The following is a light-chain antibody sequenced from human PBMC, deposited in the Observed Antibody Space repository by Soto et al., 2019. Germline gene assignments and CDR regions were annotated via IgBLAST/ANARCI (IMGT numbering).Light chain of an antibody. Sequence: QSVLTQPPSASGTPGQRVTISCSGSSSNIGSNTVNWYQQLPGTAPKLLIYSNNQQPSGVPDELSGSKSGASASLAISGVQSEDEDDYYCAAWDDSLNGWVFGGGTKLTVL. J-gene: IGLJ3*02. CDR2: SNN. CDR1: SSNIGSNT. CDR3: AAWDDSLNGWV. V-gene: IGLV1-44*01.